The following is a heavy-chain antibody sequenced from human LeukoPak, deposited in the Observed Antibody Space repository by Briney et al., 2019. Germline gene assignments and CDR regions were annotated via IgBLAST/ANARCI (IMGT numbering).Heavy chain of an antibody. CDR3: ARVVAVAANNWFDP. Sequence: SETLSLTCTVSGASIRSNSFYWGWIRQAPGKGLEWIGTIYYNGDTFYNPSLKSRVTMSVDTSASQFSLKLSSVTAADTAVYYCARVVAVAANNWFDPWGQGTLVTVSS. V-gene: IGHV4-39*01. D-gene: IGHD6-19*01. CDR1: GASIRSNSFY. J-gene: IGHJ5*02. CDR2: IYYNGDT.